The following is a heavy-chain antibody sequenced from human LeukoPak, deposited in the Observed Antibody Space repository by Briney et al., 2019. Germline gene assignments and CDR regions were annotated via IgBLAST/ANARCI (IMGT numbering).Heavy chain of an antibody. CDR2: IYYSGST. D-gene: IGHD2-15*01. J-gene: IGHJ4*02. CDR1: GGSISSYY. CDR3: ARSEPAYCSGGSCSFDY. Sequence: SETLSLTCTVSGGSISSYYWSWIRQPPGKGLEWIGYIYYSGSTNYNPSLKSRVTISVDTSKNQFSLKLSSVTAADTAVYYCARSEPAYCSGGSCSFDYWGQGTLVTVSS. V-gene: IGHV4-59*01.